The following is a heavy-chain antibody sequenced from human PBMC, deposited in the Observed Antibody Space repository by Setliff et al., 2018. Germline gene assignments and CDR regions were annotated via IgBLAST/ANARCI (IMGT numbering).Heavy chain of an antibody. CDR3: VRVLDYYDSNGYSVDAFGV. Sequence: PAGSLRFSCAASGFTFSSYAMSWVRQAPGKGLEWVSAISGSGGSTYSADSVMGRFTISRDNSKNTLYLQMNSLKTEDTAVYYCVRVLDYYDSNGYSVDAFGVWGQGTMVTVS. CDR1: GFTFSSYA. CDR2: ISGSGGST. D-gene: IGHD3-22*01. V-gene: IGHV3-23*01. J-gene: IGHJ3*01.